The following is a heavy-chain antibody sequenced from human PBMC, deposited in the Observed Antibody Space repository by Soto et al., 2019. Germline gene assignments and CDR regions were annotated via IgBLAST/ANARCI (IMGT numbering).Heavy chain of an antibody. V-gene: IGHV1-18*01. CDR3: ASDLAVGLVDY. CDR1: VYTFPSYG. D-gene: IGHD6-19*01. Sequence: QVQLVQSGAEVKKPGASVQVSCKASVYTFPSYGISWVRQAPGQGLEWMGWISAYNGNTNYAQKLQGRVTMTTATSTSTAYMELRSLRSDGTAVYYCASDLAVGLVDYWGQGTLVTVSS. CDR2: ISAYNGNT. J-gene: IGHJ4*02.